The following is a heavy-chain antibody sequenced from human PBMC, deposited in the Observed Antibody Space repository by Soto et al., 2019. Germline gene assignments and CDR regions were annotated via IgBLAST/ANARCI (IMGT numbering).Heavy chain of an antibody. CDR2: TSYDGSNK. CDR3: AGVYYGGNSVNNY. CDR1: GFTFSSFA. V-gene: IGHV3-30-3*01. Sequence: QPGGSLRLSCAGSGFTFSSFAMSWVRQAPGKGLEWVAATSYDGSNKYYADSVKGRFIISRDNSKNTLDLLLNTLRAEDTAVYYCAGVYYGGNSVNNYWGQGTQVTVSS. D-gene: IGHD2-8*01. J-gene: IGHJ4*02.